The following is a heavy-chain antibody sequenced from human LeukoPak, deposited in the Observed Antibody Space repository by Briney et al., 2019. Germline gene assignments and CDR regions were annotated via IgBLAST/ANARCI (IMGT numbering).Heavy chain of an antibody. CDR2: ISRSSNYI. CDR3: ARVAVGATWFDS. J-gene: IGHJ5*01. V-gene: IGHV3-21*01. D-gene: IGHD1-26*01. CDR1: GVSFSPFT. Sequence: GGSLRLSCAASGVSFSPFTMNWVRQAPGKGLEWFSSISRSSNYIYYADSVKGRFTISRDNAKNSLYPQMHSLRVEDTAVYYCARVAVGATWFDSWGQGTLVTVSS.